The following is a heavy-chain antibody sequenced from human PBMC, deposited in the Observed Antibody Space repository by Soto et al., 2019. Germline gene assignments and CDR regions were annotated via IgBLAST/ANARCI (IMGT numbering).Heavy chain of an antibody. J-gene: IGHJ6*02. CDR3: ARPSLGYYDILTGYGYGMDV. CDR2: IIPIFGTA. D-gene: IGHD3-9*01. Sequence: SLKVSCKASGGTFSSYSISWVRQAPVQGLEWMGGIIPIFGTANYAQKFQGRVTITADESTSTAYMELSSLRSEDTAVYYCARPSLGYYDILTGYGYGMDVWGQGTTVTVSS. V-gene: IGHV1-69*13. CDR1: GGTFSSYS.